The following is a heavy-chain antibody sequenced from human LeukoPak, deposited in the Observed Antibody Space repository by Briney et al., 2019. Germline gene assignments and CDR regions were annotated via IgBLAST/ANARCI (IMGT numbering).Heavy chain of an antibody. CDR3: ARGGMVLVGSGSYYSGYYYYMDV. Sequence: GGSLRLSCAASGFTFSSYAMHWVRQAPGKGLEWVAVISYDGSNKYYADSVKGRFTISRDNSKNTLYLQMNSLRAEDTAVYYCARGGMVLVGSGSYYSGYYYYMDVWGKGTTVTVSS. V-gene: IGHV3-30*04. J-gene: IGHJ6*03. CDR1: GFTFSSYA. D-gene: IGHD3-10*01. CDR2: ISYDGSNK.